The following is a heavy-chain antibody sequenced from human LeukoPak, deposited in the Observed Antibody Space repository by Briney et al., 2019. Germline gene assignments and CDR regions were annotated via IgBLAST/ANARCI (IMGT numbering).Heavy chain of an antibody. Sequence: PGGSLRLSCVVSGFTFDNYAMHWVRQAPGKGLEWASGISWNSGTIGYADSVQGRFTISRDNAKNSLYLQMSSLTPEDTALYYCAKGREGSYYEADYWGRGTLVTVSS. D-gene: IGHD1-26*01. J-gene: IGHJ4*02. CDR1: GFTFDNYA. CDR3: AKGREGSYYEADY. CDR2: ISWNSGTI. V-gene: IGHV3-9*01.